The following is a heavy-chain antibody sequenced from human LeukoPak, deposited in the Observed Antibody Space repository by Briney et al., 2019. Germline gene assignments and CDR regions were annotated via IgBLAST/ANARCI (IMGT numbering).Heavy chain of an antibody. D-gene: IGHD3-16*01. CDR3: ARGRGGTNTPYYFDY. CDR2: ISGSGGST. J-gene: IGHJ4*02. Sequence: GGSLRLSCAASGFTFSSYAMSWVRQAPGKGLEWVSAISGSGGSTYYADSVKGRFTISRDNSKNTLYLQMNSLRAEDTTVYYCARGRGGTNTPYYFDYWGQGALVTVSS. V-gene: IGHV3-23*01. CDR1: GFTFSSYA.